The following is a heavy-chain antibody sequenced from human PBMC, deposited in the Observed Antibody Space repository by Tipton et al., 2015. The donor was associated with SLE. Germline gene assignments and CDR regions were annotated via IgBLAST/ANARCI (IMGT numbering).Heavy chain of an antibody. V-gene: IGHV3-23*03. CDR3: AKTSSKDYIWGYYRSYYFDY. CDR1: GFAFSSFA. J-gene: IGHJ4*02. CDR2: LYSGGST. Sequence: SLRLSCAASGFAFSSFAMSWVRQAPGKGLEYVSTLYSGGSTYYLDSVKGRFTISGDISKNTLYLQMNTLRAEDTAVYYCAKTSSKDYIWGYYRSYYFDYWDQGSLVSVSS. D-gene: IGHD3-16*02.